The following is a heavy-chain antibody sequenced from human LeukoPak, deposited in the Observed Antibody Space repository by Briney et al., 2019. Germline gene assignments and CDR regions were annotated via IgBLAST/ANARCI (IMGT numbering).Heavy chain of an antibody. V-gene: IGHV3-7*03. D-gene: IGHD2-2*01. CDR1: GFTFSSYW. CDR3: AREKGYCTTTSCYRTGGFDY. J-gene: IGHJ4*02. Sequence: PGGSLRLSCAASGFTFSSYWMIWVRQAPGKGLEWVANIKQDGSEKYYVDSVKGRFTICRDNARNSVYLQMNSLRVDDTAVYYCAREKGYCTTTSCYRTGGFDYWGQGTLVTVSS. CDR2: IKQDGSEK.